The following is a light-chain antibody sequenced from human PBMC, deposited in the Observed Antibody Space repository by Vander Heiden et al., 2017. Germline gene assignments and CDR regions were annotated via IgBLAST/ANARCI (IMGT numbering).Light chain of an antibody. V-gene: IGLV1-44*01. J-gene: IGLJ3*02. CDR3: AAWDDSMNGWV. CDR2: SNN. CDR1: SSHIGSNT. Sequence: SVLTQPPSASGAPGQRVTISCSGSSSHIGSNTVNWYQQLPGTAPKLLIYSNNQRPSGVPDRFSGSKSGTSASLAISGLQAEDEADYYCAAWDDSMNGWVFGGGTKLTVL.